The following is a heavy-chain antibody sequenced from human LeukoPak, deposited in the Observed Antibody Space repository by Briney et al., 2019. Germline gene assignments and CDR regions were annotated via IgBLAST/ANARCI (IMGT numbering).Heavy chain of an antibody. CDR1: GFTVSSNY. Sequence: GGSLRLSCAASGFTVSSNYMSWVRQAPGKGLEWVSAISGSGGSTYYADSVKGRFTISRDNSKNTLYLQMNSLRAEDMAVYYCAKDLKRKSEPWGQGTLVTVSS. J-gene: IGHJ5*02. V-gene: IGHV3-23*01. CDR2: ISGSGGST. CDR3: AKDLKRKSEP.